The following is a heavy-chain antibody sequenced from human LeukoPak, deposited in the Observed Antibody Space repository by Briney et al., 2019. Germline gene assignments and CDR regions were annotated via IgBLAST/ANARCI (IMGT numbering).Heavy chain of an antibody. V-gene: IGHV4-39*01. Sequence: SETLSLTCTVSGGSISSSNYYWGWIRQPPGKGLECIGSIYYSGSTYYNPSLKSRVTISVDTSKNQFSLKLSSVTAADTAVYYCASLPWIQIWNHYGGQGTLVTVSS. J-gene: IGHJ4*02. D-gene: IGHD5-18*01. CDR3: ASLPWIQIWNHY. CDR2: IYYSGST. CDR1: GGSISSSNYY.